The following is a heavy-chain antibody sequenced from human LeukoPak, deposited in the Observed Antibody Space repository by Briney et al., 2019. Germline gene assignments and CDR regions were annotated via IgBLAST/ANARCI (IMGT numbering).Heavy chain of an antibody. J-gene: IGHJ2*01. Sequence: PGGSLRLSWAASGFTFSSYAMSWVRQAPGKGLEWVSAISGSGGSTYYADSVKGRFTISRDNSKNTLYLQMNSLRAEDTAVYYCASSVPPYWYFDLWGRGTLVTVSS. CDR2: ISGSGGST. V-gene: IGHV3-23*01. CDR3: ASSVPPYWYFDL. CDR1: GFTFSSYA.